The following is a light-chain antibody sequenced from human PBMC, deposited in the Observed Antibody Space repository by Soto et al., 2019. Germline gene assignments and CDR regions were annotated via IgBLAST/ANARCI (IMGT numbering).Light chain of an antibody. J-gene: IGLJ2*01. CDR3: AAWDASLNGPV. CDR2: SSN. CDR1: YSNIGSNT. V-gene: IGLV1-44*01. Sequence: QSVLTQPPSASGTPGQRVTISCSGSYSNIGSNTVNWYQQLPGTAPKCLIYSSNQRPSGVPDRFSGSKSGTSASLAISGLQSEDEADYYCAAWDASLNGPVFGGGTKLTVL.